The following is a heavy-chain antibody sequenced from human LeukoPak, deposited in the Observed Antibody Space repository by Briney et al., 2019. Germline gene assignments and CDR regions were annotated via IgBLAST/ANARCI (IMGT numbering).Heavy chain of an antibody. V-gene: IGHV3-23*01. J-gene: IGHJ4*02. D-gene: IGHD2-21*02. CDR3: AIEGAIVVVTAIH. CDR1: GFTFSSYA. Sequence: GGSLRLSCAASGFTFSSYAMSWVRQAPGKGLEWVSAISGSGGSTYYADSVKGRFTISRDSSKNTLYLQMNSLRAEDTAVYYCAIEGAIVVVTAIHWGQGTLVTVSS. CDR2: ISGSGGST.